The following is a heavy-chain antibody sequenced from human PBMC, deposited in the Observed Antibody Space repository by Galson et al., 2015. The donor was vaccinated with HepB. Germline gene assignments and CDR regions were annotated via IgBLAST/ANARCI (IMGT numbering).Heavy chain of an antibody. J-gene: IGHJ4*02. CDR3: ARAHSPFDY. V-gene: IGHV3-48*04. CDR1: GFTFSSYA. CDR2: ISTSSTTI. Sequence: SLRLSCAASGFTFSSYAINWVRQAPGKGLEWVSYISTSSTTIYYADSMKGRFTISRDNAKNSLYLQMTSLRAEDTAVYYCARAHSPFDYWGQGTLVTVPS. D-gene: IGHD2-15*01.